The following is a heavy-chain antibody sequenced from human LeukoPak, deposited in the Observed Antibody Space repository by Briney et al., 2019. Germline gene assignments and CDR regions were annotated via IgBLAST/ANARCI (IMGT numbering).Heavy chain of an antibody. CDR1: GYTFTSYD. CDR2: MNPNSGNT. V-gene: IGHV1-8*03. CDR3: ARTVATTILHYYMDV. Sequence: GASVKVSCKASGYTFTSYDINWVRQATGQGLEWMGWMNPNSGNTGYAQKFQGRVTITRNTSISTAYMELSSLRSEDTAVYYCARTVATTILHYYMDVWGKGTTVTVSS. D-gene: IGHD4-23*01. J-gene: IGHJ6*03.